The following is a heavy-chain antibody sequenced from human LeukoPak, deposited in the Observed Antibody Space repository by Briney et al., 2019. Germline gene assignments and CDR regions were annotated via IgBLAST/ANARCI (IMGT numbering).Heavy chain of an antibody. CDR3: ARKLIVLTPAYFDY. J-gene: IGHJ4*02. V-gene: IGHV4-34*01. Sequence: PSETLSLTCAVYGGSFSGYYWSWIRQPPGKGLGWIGEINHSGSTNYNPSLKSRVTISVDTSKNQFSLKLTSVTAADTAVYYCARKLIVLTPAYFDYWGQGNLVTVSS. CDR1: GGSFSGYY. CDR2: INHSGST. D-gene: IGHD2-8*02.